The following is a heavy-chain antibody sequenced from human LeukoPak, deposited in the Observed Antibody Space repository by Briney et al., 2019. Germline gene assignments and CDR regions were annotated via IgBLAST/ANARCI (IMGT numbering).Heavy chain of an antibody. CDR2: IYYSGST. CDR3: AREIVVVTHDAFDI. Sequence: SETLSLTCTVSGSSISSGGYSWSWIRQHPGKGLEWIGYIYYSGSTYYNPSLKSRVTISVDTSKNQFSLKLSSVTAADTAVYYCAREIVVVTHDAFDIWGQGTMVTVSS. J-gene: IGHJ3*02. D-gene: IGHD3-22*01. CDR1: GSSISSGGYS. V-gene: IGHV4-31*03.